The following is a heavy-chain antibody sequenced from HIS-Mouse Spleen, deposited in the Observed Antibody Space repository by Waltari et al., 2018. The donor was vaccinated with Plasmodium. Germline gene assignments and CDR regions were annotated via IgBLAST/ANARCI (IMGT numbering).Heavy chain of an antibody. V-gene: IGHV3-53*02. D-gene: IGHD7-27*01. CDR1: GFTVSSNY. Sequence: EVQLVETGGGLIQPGGSLRLSCAASGFTVSSNYMSWVRQAPGKGLEWVAVIYSCGSTYSADSVKGRFTISRDNSKNTLYLQMNGLRAEDTAVYYCARAAIAWGSPYYFDYWGQGTLVTVSS. J-gene: IGHJ4*02. CDR3: ARAAIAWGSPYYFDY. CDR2: IYSCGST.